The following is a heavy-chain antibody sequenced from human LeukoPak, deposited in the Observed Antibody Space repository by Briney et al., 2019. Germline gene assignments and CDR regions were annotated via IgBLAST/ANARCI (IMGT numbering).Heavy chain of an antibody. CDR3: ARDMGPYGFWSNNWFDP. D-gene: IGHD3-3*01. CDR2: IYSGGST. J-gene: IGHJ5*02. V-gene: IGHV3-53*01. CDR1: GFTVSSNY. Sequence: PGGSLRLSCAASGFTVSSNYMSWVRQAPGKGLEWVSVIYSGGSTYYADSVKGRFTISRDNSKNTLYLQMNSLRAEDTAVYYCARDMGPYGFWSNNWFDPWGQGTLVTVSS.